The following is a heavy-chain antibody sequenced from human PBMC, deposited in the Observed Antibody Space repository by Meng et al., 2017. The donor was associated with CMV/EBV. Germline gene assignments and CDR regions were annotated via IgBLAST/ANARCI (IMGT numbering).Heavy chain of an antibody. CDR3: ASSLTYPDY. CDR1: GGSFSGYY. D-gene: IGHD2-15*01. Sequence: QARRPRWGAGLLKPSRTLSLTCAVYGGSFSGYYWSWIRQPPGKGLEWIGEINHSGITNYNPSLKSRVTISVDTSKNQFALKLSSVTAADTAVYYCASSLTYPDYWGQGTLVTVSS. CDR2: INHSGIT. V-gene: IGHV4-34*01. J-gene: IGHJ4*02.